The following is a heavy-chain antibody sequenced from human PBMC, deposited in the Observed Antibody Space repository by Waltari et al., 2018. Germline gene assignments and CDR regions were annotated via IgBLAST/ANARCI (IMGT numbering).Heavy chain of an antibody. V-gene: IGHV3-53*01. CDR1: GFTVINNY. D-gene: IGHD3-10*01. J-gene: IGHJ4*02. Sequence: EVQLVESGGGLIQPGGSLRLSCAASGFTVINNYMTWVRQAPGKGLDCVSLVCSGVDTTYADSWSGRLTISRDNAKNSLYLQMNSLRAEDTAVYYCARKWCGESCFDYWGQGTLVTVSS. CDR3: ARKWCGESCFDY. CDR2: VCSGVDT.